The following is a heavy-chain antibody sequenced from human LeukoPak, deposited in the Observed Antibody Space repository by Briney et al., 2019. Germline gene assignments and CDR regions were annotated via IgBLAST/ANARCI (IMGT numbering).Heavy chain of an antibody. Sequence: PSETLSLTCTVSGGSISSGSYYWSWIRQPAGKGLEWIGRIYTSGSTNYNPSLKSRVTISVDTSKNQFSLKLSSVTAADTAVYYCARDHSYSSSSWGQGTLVTVSS. D-gene: IGHD6-6*01. CDR2: IYTSGST. V-gene: IGHV4-61*02. CDR3: ARDHSYSSSS. J-gene: IGHJ5*02. CDR1: GGSISSGSYY.